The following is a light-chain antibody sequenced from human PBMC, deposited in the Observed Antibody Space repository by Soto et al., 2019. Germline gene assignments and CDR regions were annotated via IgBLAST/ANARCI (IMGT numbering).Light chain of an antibody. V-gene: IGLV2-23*01. Sequence: QSALTQPASVSGSPGQSITFSCTGTSSDVGSYNLVSWYQQHPGEAPKLIIYEGSKRPSGVSNRFSASKSGNTASLTISGLQAEDEADYYCCSYAGSSTLYVFGTGTKVTVL. CDR1: SSDVGSYNL. CDR3: CSYAGSSTLYV. CDR2: EGS. J-gene: IGLJ1*01.